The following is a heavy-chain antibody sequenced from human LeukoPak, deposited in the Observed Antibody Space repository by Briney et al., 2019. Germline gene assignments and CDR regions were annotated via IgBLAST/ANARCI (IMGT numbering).Heavy chain of an antibody. CDR3: AKDRHRYGDHAVFLL. CDR2: ISGSGGTT. Sequence: GGSLRLSCAASGFTFTSYAMSCVRQAPGKGLEWVSTISGSGGTTYYADSVKGRFTISRDNSKYTLYLQMNSMRAEDTAVYDWAKDRHRYGDHAVFLLWGQGTLVNVSS. D-gene: IGHD5-18*01. J-gene: IGHJ4*01. CDR1: GFTFTSYA. V-gene: IGHV3-23*01.